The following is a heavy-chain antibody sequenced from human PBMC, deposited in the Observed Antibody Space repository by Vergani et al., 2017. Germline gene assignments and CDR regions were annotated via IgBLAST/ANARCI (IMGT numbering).Heavy chain of an antibody. D-gene: IGHD4-23*01. J-gene: IGHJ4*02. CDR1: GFTFSSYW. V-gene: IGHV3-7*01. CDR2: IKQDGSEK. CDR3: ARDLYGGNPSYYFDY. Sequence: EVQLVESGGGLVQPGGSLRLSCAASGFTFSSYWMSWVRQAPGKGLEWVANIKQDGSEKYYVDSVKGRFTISRDNAKNSLYLQMNSLRAEDTAVYYCARDLYGGNPSYYFDYWGQETLVTVSS.